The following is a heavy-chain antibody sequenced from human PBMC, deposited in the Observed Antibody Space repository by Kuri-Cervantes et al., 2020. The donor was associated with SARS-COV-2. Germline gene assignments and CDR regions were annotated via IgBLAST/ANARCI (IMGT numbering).Heavy chain of an antibody. Sequence: GESLKISCAASGFTFSSYTMHWVRQAPGKGLEWVAVISYDGSNKYYADSVKGRFTISRDNSKNTLYLQMNSLRAEDTAVYYCARDQVVEWRDYYYYMDVWGKGTTVTVSS. D-gene: IGHD2-15*01. J-gene: IGHJ6*03. CDR2: ISYDGSNK. CDR3: ARDQVVEWRDYYYYMDV. V-gene: IGHV3-30-3*01. CDR1: GFTFSSYT.